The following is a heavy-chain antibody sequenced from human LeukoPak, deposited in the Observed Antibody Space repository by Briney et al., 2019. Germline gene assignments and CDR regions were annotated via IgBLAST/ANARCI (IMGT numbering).Heavy chain of an antibody. CDR1: GFSFSNYW. J-gene: IGHJ1*01. CDR2: INQDESVK. CDR3: ATSDDSSGSD. Sequence: AGSLRLSCAASGFSFSNYWMSWVRQAPGKGLQWVANINQDESVKHHVESVKGRFTISRDNAKNSVYLQMNSLRAEDTAVYYCATSDDSSGSDWGQGTLVTVSS. V-gene: IGHV3-7*01. D-gene: IGHD3-22*01.